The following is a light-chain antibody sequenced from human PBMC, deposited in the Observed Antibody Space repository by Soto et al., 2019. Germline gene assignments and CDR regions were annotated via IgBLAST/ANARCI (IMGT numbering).Light chain of an antibody. Sequence: EVVMTQSPATLSVSPGARATLSCRARESVSSYLAWYQQKPGQAPRLLIYDASNRATGIPARFSGSGSGTDFTLTISSLEPEDFAVYYCQQRSNWPPPITFGQGTRLEIK. CDR1: ESVSSY. CDR3: QQRSNWPPPIT. J-gene: IGKJ5*01. CDR2: DAS. V-gene: IGKV3-11*01.